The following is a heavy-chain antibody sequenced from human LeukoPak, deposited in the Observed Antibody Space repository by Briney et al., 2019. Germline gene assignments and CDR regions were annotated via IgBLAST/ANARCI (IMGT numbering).Heavy chain of an antibody. Sequence: GGSLRLSCAASGFPFSNYAMSWVRQAPGKGLECVSGIGASGFTTTYADSVKGRFTISRDSSKNTLYLQMNSLRAEDTAVYYCARTRGGHTGYLDYWGQGTLVTVSS. CDR2: IGASGFTT. CDR1: GFPFSNYA. V-gene: IGHV3-23*01. J-gene: IGHJ4*02. CDR3: ARTRGGHTGYLDY. D-gene: IGHD5-12*01.